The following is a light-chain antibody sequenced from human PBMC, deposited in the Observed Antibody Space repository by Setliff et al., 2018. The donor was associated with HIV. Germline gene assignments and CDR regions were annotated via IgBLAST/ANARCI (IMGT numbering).Light chain of an antibody. CDR1: SNDVGAYNR. CDR3: ASHTINSTYV. CDR2: EVF. Sequence: QSALAQPPSVSGSPGQSVTISCTGTSNDVGAYNRVSWYRQSPGTAPRLLLFEVFTRPSGVPDRFAGSKSGNTASLTISLLQADGEADYYCASHTINSTYVFGTGTKV. J-gene: IGLJ1*01. V-gene: IGLV2-18*02.